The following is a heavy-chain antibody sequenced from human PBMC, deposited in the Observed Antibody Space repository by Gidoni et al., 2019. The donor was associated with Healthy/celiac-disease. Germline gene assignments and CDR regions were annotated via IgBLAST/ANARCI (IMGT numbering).Heavy chain of an antibody. D-gene: IGHD3-3*01. CDR1: LTSYG. Sequence: LTSYGISWVRQAPGQGLEWMGWISAYNGNTNYAQKLQSRVTMTTDTSTSTAYMELRSLRSDDTAVYYCASLPRSDERYHDFWSGYGGNYYGMDVWGQGTTVTVSS. CDR3: ASLPRSDERYHDFWSGYGGNYYGMDV. V-gene: IGHV1-18*01. CDR2: ISAYNGNT. J-gene: IGHJ6*02.